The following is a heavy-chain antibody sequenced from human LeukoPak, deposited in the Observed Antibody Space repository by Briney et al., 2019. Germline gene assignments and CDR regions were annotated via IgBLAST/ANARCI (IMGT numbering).Heavy chain of an antibody. CDR1: GDSISSGGYS. V-gene: IGHV4-30-2*01. D-gene: IGHD3-10*01. CDR3: ARGLLYYGSGSYYPNWFDP. Sequence: SETLSLTCAVSGDSISSGGYSWSWIRQPPGKGLEWIGYIYHSGSTYYNPSLKSRVTISVDRSKNQFSLKLSSVTAADTAVYYCARGLLYYGSGSYYPNWFDPWGQGTLVTVSS. J-gene: IGHJ5*02. CDR2: IYHSGST.